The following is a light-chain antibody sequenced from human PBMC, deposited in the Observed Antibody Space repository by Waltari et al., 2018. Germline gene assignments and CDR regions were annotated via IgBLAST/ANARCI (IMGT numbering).Light chain of an antibody. V-gene: IGLV3-9*01. Sequence: SYELTQPLSVSVALGQTARMTCGGNNIGRKNVHGYQQKPGQAPVRVIYRDSNRPSGIPERFSGSNSGNTATLTISRAQAGDEADFYCQVWDSNTAVFGGGTKLTVL. J-gene: IGLJ2*01. CDR1: NIGRKN. CDR2: RDS. CDR3: QVWDSNTAV.